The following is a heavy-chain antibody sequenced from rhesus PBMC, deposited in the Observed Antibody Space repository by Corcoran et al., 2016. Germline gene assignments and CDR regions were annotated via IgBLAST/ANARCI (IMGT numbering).Heavy chain of an antibody. D-gene: IGHD6-43*01. V-gene: IGHV1-1*01. CDR2: ISPYNGNQ. CDR3: TREGAAATFGFDY. CDR1: GYTFTNYY. J-gene: IGHJ4*01. Sequence: QVQLVQSGAEIKQPGASVKLSCKASGYTFTNYYMHWVRQAPGQGLEWIGLISPYNGNQSVTQNFQGRVTITTDTSTTTGYMELSSLRSEDTAVYYCTREGAAATFGFDYWGQGVQVTVSS.